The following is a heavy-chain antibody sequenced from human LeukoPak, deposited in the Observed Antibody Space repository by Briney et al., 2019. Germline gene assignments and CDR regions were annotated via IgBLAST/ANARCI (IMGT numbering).Heavy chain of an antibody. Sequence: ASVTVSCKASGYTFTGYYMHWVRQPPGQGLEWMGWINPNSGGTNYAQKFQGRVTMTRDTSISTAYMELSRLRSDDTPVFYYSRVAQKLERIAVAGTSEWRANWYFDLWGRGTLVTVSS. CDR1: GYTFTGYY. D-gene: IGHD6-19*01. CDR3: SRVAQKLERIAVAGTSEWRANWYFDL. V-gene: IGHV1-2*02. CDR2: INPNSGGT. J-gene: IGHJ2*01.